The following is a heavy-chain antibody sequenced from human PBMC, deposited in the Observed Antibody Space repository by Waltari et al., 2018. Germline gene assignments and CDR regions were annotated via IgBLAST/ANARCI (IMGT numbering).Heavy chain of an antibody. D-gene: IGHD6-13*01. CDR1: GGSISISSYY. CDR2: IYYSGST. J-gene: IGHJ5*02. Sequence: QLQLQESGPGLVKPSETLSLTCTVSGGSISISSYYWGWIRQPPGKGLEGLGSIYYSGSTSHNPSLKSRVTISVDTSKNQFSLKLNSVTAADTAVYYCARQYSSSWVWFDPWGQGTLVTVSS. V-gene: IGHV4-39*01. CDR3: ARQYSSSWVWFDP.